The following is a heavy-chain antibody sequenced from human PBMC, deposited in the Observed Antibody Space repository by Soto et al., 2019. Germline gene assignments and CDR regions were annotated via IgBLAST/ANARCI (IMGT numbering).Heavy chain of an antibody. V-gene: IGHV3-23*01. J-gene: IGHJ6*02. CDR2: ISGGGGTT. Sequence: EVQLLESGGDLVQPVGSLRLSCAASEFTFSSYAMNWVRQAPGKGLEWVSVISGGGGTTYYADSVKGRFRISRDNSKNTLYLQMNSLRVEDTAVYYCAKGKVAYDNSGLQYFYYFPMNVWGQGTTVTVSS. CDR3: AKGKVAYDNSGLQYFYYFPMNV. D-gene: IGHD3-22*01. CDR1: EFTFSSYA.